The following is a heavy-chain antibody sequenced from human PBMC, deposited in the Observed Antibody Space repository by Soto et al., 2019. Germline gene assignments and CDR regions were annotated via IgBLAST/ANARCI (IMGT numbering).Heavy chain of an antibody. CDR1: GGSFSGYY. V-gene: IGHV4-34*01. CDR3: ARGRDIVVVPAAIRDEYYFDY. J-gene: IGHJ4*02. D-gene: IGHD2-2*01. Sequence: PSETLSLTCAVYGGSFSGYYWSWIRQPPGKGLEWIGEINHSGSTNYNPSLKSRVTISVDTSKNQFSLKLSSVTAADTAVYYCARGRDIVVVPAAIRDEYYFDYWGQGTLVTVSS. CDR2: INHSGST.